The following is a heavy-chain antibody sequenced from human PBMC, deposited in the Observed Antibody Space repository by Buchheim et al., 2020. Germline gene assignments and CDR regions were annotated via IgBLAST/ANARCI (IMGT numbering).Heavy chain of an antibody. J-gene: IGHJ6*02. CDR2: IKQDGSEK. V-gene: IGHV3-7*01. CDR1: GFTFSSYW. Sequence: EVQLVESGGGLVQPGGSLRLSCAASGFTFSSYWMSWVRQAPGKGLEWVANIKQDGSEKYYVDSVKGRFTISRDNAKNSLYLQMNSLRAEDTAVYYCTASTGTTSRKYYYGMDVWGQGTT. D-gene: IGHD1-7*01. CDR3: TASTGTTSRKYYYGMDV.